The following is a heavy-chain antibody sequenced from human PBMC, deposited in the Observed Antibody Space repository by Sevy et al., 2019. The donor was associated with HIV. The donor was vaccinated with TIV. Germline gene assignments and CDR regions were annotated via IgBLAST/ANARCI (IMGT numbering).Heavy chain of an antibody. CDR1: GFDFPNAW. CDR3: SKDDLLSY. CDR2: IKSITDGGAA. J-gene: IGHJ4*02. Sequence: GGSLRLSCTASGFDFPNAWMNWIRQVPGKGLEWVGHIKSITDGGAADYAAPVKGRFTISRHDSNNTLYLQMNSLKAEDTAVYYCSKDDLLSYWGRGTLVTVSS. V-gene: IGHV3-15*07.